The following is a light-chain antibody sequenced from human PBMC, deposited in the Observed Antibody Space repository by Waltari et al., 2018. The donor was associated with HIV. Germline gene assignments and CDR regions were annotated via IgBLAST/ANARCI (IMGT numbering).Light chain of an antibody. CDR3: QQYGRSSLT. Sequence: EIVLTQSPGTLSLSQGDRLTLSCRASQTTSSEYLAWYQQKPGQAPRLLIYGASRRATGIPDRFTGSGSGIDFTLTITRLEPEDFAVYYCQQYGRSSLTFGGGTKVEIK. V-gene: IGKV3-20*01. CDR1: QTTSSEY. J-gene: IGKJ4*01. CDR2: GAS.